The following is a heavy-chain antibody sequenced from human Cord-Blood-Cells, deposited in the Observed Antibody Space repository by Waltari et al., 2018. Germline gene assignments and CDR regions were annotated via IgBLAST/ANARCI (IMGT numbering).Heavy chain of an antibody. D-gene: IGHD1-26*01. CDR2: VDPEDGET. CDR1: GDTLPDTH. CDR3: AILSGTNFDY. J-gene: IGHJ4*02. V-gene: IGHV1-69-2*01. Sequence: EVQLVQSGDEVKKPGATETVSCKVSGDTLPDTHLHWVQQAPGKGLEWIGLVDPEDGETIYAEKFQGRVTITADTSTDTAYMELSSLRSEDTAVYYCAILSGTNFDYWGQGTLVTVSS.